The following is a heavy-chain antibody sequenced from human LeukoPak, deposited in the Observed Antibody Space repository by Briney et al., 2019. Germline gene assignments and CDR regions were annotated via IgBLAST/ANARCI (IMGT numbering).Heavy chain of an antibody. CDR3: ASTTMVRGVMTFDY. Sequence: GGSLRLSCAASGFTFSTYAMSWVRQAPGKGLEWVSSISGGGETTHYAESVKGRFTISRDNAKNSLYLQMNSLRAEDTAVYYCASTTMVRGVMTFDYWGQGTLVTVSS. D-gene: IGHD3-10*01. CDR1: GFTFSTYA. V-gene: IGHV3-23*01. J-gene: IGHJ4*02. CDR2: ISGGGETT.